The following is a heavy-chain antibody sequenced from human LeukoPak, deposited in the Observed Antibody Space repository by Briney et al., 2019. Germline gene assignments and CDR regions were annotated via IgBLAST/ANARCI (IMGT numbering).Heavy chain of an antibody. CDR1: GGSISSGGYY. J-gene: IGHJ4*02. CDR2: IYYSGST. Sequence: PSETLSLTCTVSGGSISSGGYYWSWIRQHPGKGLEWIGYIYYSGSTYYNPSLKSRVTISVDTSKNQFSLKLGSVTAADTAVYYCAREGYYDSSGYYSFDYWGQGTLVTVSS. V-gene: IGHV4-31*03. D-gene: IGHD3-22*01. CDR3: AREGYYDSSGYYSFDY.